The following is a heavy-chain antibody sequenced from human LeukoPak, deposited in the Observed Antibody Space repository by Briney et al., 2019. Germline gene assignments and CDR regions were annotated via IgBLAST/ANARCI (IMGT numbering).Heavy chain of an antibody. CDR1: GYTFTSYD. CDR2: MNPNSGNT. Sequence: GASVKVSCKASGYTFTSYDINWVRQATGQGLEWMGWMNPNSGNTGYAQKFQGRVTMTRNTSISTAYMELSSLRSEDTAVYYCAINGDDWPSIGESRVDVWGQGTTVTVSS. CDR3: AINGDDWPSIGESRVDV. V-gene: IGHV1-8*01. J-gene: IGHJ6*02. D-gene: IGHD3-10*01.